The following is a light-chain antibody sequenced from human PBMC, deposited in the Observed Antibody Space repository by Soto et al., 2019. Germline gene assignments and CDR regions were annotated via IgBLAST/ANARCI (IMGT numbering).Light chain of an antibody. V-gene: IGLV3-21*02. CDR2: DNS. CDR1: DNGSKP. CDR3: QVWDSSSDRLVV. J-gene: IGLJ2*01. Sequence: SYELTQPPSVSVAPGQTARITCGGSDNGSKPVHWYQQKPGQAPVLVVFDNSDRASGIPERLSGSNSGNTATLTISRVEAGDEADYYCQVWDSSSDRLVVFGGGTKVNVL.